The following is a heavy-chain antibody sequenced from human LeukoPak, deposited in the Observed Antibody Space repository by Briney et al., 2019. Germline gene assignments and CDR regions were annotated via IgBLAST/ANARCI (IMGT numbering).Heavy chain of an antibody. D-gene: IGHD2-21*01. CDR1: GFTFTRYT. J-gene: IGHJ4*02. CDR3: VGDNYGGILDF. V-gene: IGHV3-30*04. Sequence: GESLKISCAASGFTFTRYTMHWVRQAPGKGLEWVAVVLYDGSKKYYADSVKGRFTLSRDNSKNTLSLQMNTLRADDTAMYYCVGDNYGGILDFWGQGTLVTVSS. CDR2: VLYDGSKK.